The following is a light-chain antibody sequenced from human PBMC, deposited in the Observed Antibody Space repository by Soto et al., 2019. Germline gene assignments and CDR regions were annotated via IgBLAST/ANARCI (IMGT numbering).Light chain of an antibody. CDR2: DAS. V-gene: IGKV3-11*01. J-gene: IGKJ2*01. CDR3: QQRSNSPPT. CDR1: QSVSSY. Sequence: EIVLTQSPATLSLSPGERATLSCRASQSVSSYLAWYQQKPGQAPRLLIYDASNRATGIPARFSGSGSGTDLTRTISRLQPEDYAVYYCQQRSNSPPTFGQATKLAIK.